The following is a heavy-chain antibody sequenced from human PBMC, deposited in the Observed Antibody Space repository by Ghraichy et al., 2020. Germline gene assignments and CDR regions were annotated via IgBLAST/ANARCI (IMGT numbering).Heavy chain of an antibody. V-gene: IGHV3-74*01. D-gene: IGHD6-13*01. CDR1: GFSFSDYY. CDR3: ARDSSSWYAIQH. J-gene: IGHJ1*01. CDR2: ICFDGSCT. Sequence: LSLTCAASGFSFSDYYMHWVRQAPGKGLVWVSRICFDGSCTSYADSGKGRFTISRDNAKNTLYLQMNSLRAEDTAVYFCARDSSSWYAIQHWGQGTLVTVSS.